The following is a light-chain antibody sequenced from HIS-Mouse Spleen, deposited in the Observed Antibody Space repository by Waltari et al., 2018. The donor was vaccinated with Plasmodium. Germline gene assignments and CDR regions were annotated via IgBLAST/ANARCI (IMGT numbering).Light chain of an antibody. CDR1: QHISSY. J-gene: IGKJ1*01. CDR2: AAS. V-gene: IGKV1-39*01. CDR3: QQSYSTPWT. Sequence: DIQMTQSPSSLSASLGYRVTITCRASQHISSYLNWYQQKPGKAPKLLIYAASSLQSGVPSRFSGSGSGTDFTLTISSLQPEDFATYYCQQSYSTPWTFGQGTKVEIK.